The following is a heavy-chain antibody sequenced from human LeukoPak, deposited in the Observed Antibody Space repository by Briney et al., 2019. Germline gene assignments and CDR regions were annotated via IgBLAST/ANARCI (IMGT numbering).Heavy chain of an antibody. CDR3: AKDGIVVASLI. D-gene: IGHD3-22*01. J-gene: IGHJ3*02. Sequence: GGSLRLSCAASGFTFSSHGMHWVRQAPGKGLEWVAVISYDENNKYFADSVKGRFTISRDNSKNTLYLQMNSLRAEDTAVYYCAKDGIVVASLIWGQGAMVTVSS. CDR2: ISYDENNK. CDR1: GFTFSSHG. V-gene: IGHV3-30*18.